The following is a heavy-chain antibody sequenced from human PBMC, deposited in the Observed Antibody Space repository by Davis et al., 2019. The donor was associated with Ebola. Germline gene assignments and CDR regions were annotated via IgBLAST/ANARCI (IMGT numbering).Heavy chain of an antibody. J-gene: IGHJ5*02. D-gene: IGHD6-19*01. Sequence: AASVKVSCKASGYTFTSYGISWVRQAPGQGLEWMGWISAYNGNTNYAQKLQGRVTMTTDTSTSTAYMELRSLRSDDTAVYYCARDLGIAVATNWFDPWGQGTLVTVSS. CDR1: GYTFTSYG. CDR3: ARDLGIAVATNWFDP. CDR2: ISAYNGNT. V-gene: IGHV1-18*04.